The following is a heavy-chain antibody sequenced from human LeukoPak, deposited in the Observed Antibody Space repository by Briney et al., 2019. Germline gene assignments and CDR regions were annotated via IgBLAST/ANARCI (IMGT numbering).Heavy chain of an antibody. V-gene: IGHV3-21*01. CDR1: RVTFSSYS. Sequence: GGSLRLSCADCRVTFSSYSMNWVRQAPGKGLEWVSSISSSSSYIYYADSVKGRFTISRDNAKNSLYLQMNSLRAEDTAVYYCGIMITFGGVIVIPDDAFDIWGQGTMVTVSS. J-gene: IGHJ3*02. CDR3: GIMITFGGVIVIPDDAFDI. CDR2: ISSSSSYI. D-gene: IGHD3-16*02.